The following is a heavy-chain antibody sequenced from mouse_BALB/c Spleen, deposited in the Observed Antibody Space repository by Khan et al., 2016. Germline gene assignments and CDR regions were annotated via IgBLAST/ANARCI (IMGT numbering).Heavy chain of an antibody. J-gene: IGHJ3*01. CDR2: IDPVNGET. CDR3: IRRDYYENQFAY. Sequence: VQLQQSGAELVKPGASVKLSCAASGFNIKDTYMNWVKQRPEQGLEWIGWIDPVNGETKYDPKFQGKATITADTSSNTAYLQLISLTSEDTDVYYGIRRDYYENQFAYWGQGPLVTVSA. D-gene: IGHD2-4*01. V-gene: IGHV14-3*02. CDR1: GFNIKDTY.